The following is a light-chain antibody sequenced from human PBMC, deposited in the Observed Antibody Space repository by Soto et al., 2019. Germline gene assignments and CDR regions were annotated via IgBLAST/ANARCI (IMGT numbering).Light chain of an antibody. CDR3: QQYDNLPLT. J-gene: IGKJ4*01. CDR2: DAS. CDR1: QSVSGL. V-gene: IGKV1-5*01. Sequence: IQMTKSPSTLFATLGDTVTVTCRASQSVSGLMAWYQQKQGEAPRLLIYDASALPRGVPSRFSDSVSGTDGTSTISSLKTEDGSTYDCQQYDNLPLTFGGGTKV.